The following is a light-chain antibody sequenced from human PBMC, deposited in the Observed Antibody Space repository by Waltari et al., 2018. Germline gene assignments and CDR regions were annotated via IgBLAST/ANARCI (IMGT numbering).Light chain of an antibody. CDR2: GAS. CDR3: QHYHQWPPYT. V-gene: IGKV3-15*01. J-gene: IGKJ2*01. Sequence: EIVLTQSPSTLSVSPGERAIPSCQASQPISYNLAWYQQRPGQPPRLLIYGASARAAAIPVRFSGSGSGTEFTLTISGLQSEDFAVYYCQHYHQWPPYTFGQGTKVE. CDR1: QPISYN.